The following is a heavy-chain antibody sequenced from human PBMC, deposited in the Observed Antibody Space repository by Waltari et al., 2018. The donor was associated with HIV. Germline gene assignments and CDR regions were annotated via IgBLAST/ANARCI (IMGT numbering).Heavy chain of an antibody. V-gene: IGHV3-23*01. J-gene: IGHJ4*02. CDR1: GFTFRSYA. CDR2: ISGSGGDT. CDR3: AKVGLSGRWLLRRPFYFDY. D-gene: IGHD3-10*01. Sequence: LLESGGNLVQPGGSLTLSCAASGFTFRSYAMTWVRQAPGKGLEWVSGISGSGGDTLFVDSVKGRFTISRDASTVYLSMNRLTAEDTAVYYCAKVGLSGRWLLRRPFYFDYWGQGILVTVSS.